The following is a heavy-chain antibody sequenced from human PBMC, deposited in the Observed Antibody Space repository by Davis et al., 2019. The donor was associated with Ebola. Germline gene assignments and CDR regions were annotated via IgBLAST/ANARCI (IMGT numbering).Heavy chain of an antibody. CDR3: TAVAGTSDY. Sequence: GESLKISCAASGSTFSGSAMHWVRQASGKGLEWVGRIRSKANSYATAYAASVKGRFTISRDDSKNTAYLQMNSLKTEDTAVYYCTAVAGTSDYWGQGTLVTVSS. J-gene: IGHJ4*02. V-gene: IGHV3-73*01. CDR1: GSTFSGSA. D-gene: IGHD6-19*01. CDR2: IRSKANSYAT.